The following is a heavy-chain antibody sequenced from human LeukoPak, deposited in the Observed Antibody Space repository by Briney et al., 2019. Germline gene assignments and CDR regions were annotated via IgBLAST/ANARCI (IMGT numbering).Heavy chain of an antibody. CDR1: GYRFTSYW. CDR2: IYPSDSDT. Sequence: GESLEISCKGSGYRFTSYWIGWVRQMPGKGPEWMGIIYPSDSDTRYNPSFQGHVTMSADKSISPAYLQWSSLEASDTAIYYCARRRSAGLIRDAFDIWGPGTMVSVSS. J-gene: IGHJ3*02. D-gene: IGHD3-10*01. V-gene: IGHV5-51*01. CDR3: ARRRSAGLIRDAFDI.